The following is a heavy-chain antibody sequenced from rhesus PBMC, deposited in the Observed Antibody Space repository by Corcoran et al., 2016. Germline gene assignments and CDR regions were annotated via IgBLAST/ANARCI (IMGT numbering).Heavy chain of an antibody. CDR3: ARYSSWTTFFDY. CDR1: GFSLSTTGTG. Sequence: QVTLKESGPALVKPTQTLTLTCTFSGFSLSTTGTGLCWIRQPPGKALEFLASIYWNDSKYYSTSLKSRLTISKDTSKNQVVLTMTNMDPVDTATYYCARYSSWTTFFDYWGQGVLVTVSS. CDR2: IYWNDSK. V-gene: IGHV2-95*01. J-gene: IGHJ4*01. D-gene: IGHD6-13*01.